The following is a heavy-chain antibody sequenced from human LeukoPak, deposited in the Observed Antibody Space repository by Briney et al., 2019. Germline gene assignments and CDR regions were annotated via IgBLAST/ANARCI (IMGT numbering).Heavy chain of an antibody. CDR1: GFIFNKYD. Sequence: GGSLRLSCAVSGFIFNKYDMNWVHQAPGKGLEWVSVISGGGGSSYYADSVKGRFTISRDNSKNTLYLQMNSLRAEDTAVYYCAKDVQYSSGWHYFDYWGQGTLVTVSS. J-gene: IGHJ4*02. CDR3: AKDVQYSSGWHYFDY. D-gene: IGHD6-19*01. CDR2: ISGGGGSS. V-gene: IGHV3-23*01.